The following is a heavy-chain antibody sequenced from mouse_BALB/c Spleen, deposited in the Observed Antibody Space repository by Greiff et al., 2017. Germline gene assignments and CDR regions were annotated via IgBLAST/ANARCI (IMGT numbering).Heavy chain of an antibody. J-gene: IGHJ2*01. CDR3: ARWIGYGSSQVDY. V-gene: IGHV1-9*01. Sequence: QVQLQQSGAELMKPGASVKISCKATGYTFSSYWIEWVKQRPGHGLEWIGEILPGSGSTNYNEKFKGKATFTADTSSNTAYMQLSSLTSEDSAVYYCARWIGYGSSQVDYWGQGTTLTVSS. CDR2: ILPGSGST. D-gene: IGHD1-1*01. CDR1: GYTFSSYW.